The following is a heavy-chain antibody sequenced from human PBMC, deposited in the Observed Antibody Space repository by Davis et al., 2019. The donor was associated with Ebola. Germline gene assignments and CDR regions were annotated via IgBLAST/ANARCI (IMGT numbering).Heavy chain of an antibody. V-gene: IGHV4-34*01. CDR2: INHSGST. Sequence: SETLSLTCAVYGGSFSGYYWSWIRQPPGKGLEWIGEINHSGSTNYNPSLKSRVTISVDTSKNQFSLKLNSVTAADTAVYFCARVCSGGSCYDYWGQGTLVTVSS. D-gene: IGHD2-15*01. CDR3: ARVCSGGSCYDY. J-gene: IGHJ4*02. CDR1: GGSFSGYY.